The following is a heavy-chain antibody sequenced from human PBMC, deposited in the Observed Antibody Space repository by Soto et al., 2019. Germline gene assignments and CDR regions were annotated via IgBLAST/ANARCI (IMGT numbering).Heavy chain of an antibody. CDR3: ARQSYDILTGYTSPFDY. V-gene: IGHV1-3*01. Sequence: ASLKVSCKASGYTFTSYAMHWVRQAPGQRLEWMGWINAGNGNTKYSQKFQGRVTITRDTSASTAYMELSSLRSEDTAVYYCARQSYDILTGYTSPFDYWGQGTLVTVSS. CDR2: INAGNGNT. CDR1: GYTFTSYA. D-gene: IGHD3-9*01. J-gene: IGHJ4*02.